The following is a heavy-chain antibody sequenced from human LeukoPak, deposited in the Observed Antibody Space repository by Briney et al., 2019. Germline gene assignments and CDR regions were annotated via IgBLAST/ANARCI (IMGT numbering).Heavy chain of an antibody. V-gene: IGHV3-20*04. D-gene: IGHD2-15*01. CDR3: ARGDCSGGSCSQLDY. CDR1: GFTFDDYG. Sequence: GGSLRLSCAASGFTFDDYGMSWVRQAPGKGLEWISGVNWNGGGTGYADSVKGRFTISRDNSKNTLYLQMGSLRAEDMAVYYCARGDCSGGSCSQLDYWGQGTLVTVSS. J-gene: IGHJ4*02. CDR2: VNWNGGGT.